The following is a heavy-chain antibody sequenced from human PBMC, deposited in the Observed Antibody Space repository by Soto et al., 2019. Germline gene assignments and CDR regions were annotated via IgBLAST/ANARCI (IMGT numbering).Heavy chain of an antibody. CDR3: ARDQRAYCGGDCSSEYNWFDP. Sequence: PSETLSLTCTVSGGSISSSSYYWGWIRQPPGKGLEWIGSIYYSGSTNYNPSLKSRVTISVDTSKNQFSLKLSSVTAADTAVYYCARDQRAYCGGDCSSEYNWFDPWGQGTLVTVSS. CDR2: IYYSGST. D-gene: IGHD2-21*02. CDR1: GGSISSSSYY. J-gene: IGHJ5*02. V-gene: IGHV4-39*07.